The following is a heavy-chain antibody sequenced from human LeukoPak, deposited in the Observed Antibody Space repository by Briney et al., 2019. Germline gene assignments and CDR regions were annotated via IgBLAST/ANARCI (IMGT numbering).Heavy chain of an antibody. J-gene: IGHJ4*02. Sequence: PGRSLRLSCAASGFTFSSYAMHWVRQAPGKGLGWVAVISYDGSNKYYADSVKGRFTISRDNSKNTLYLQMNSLRAEDTAVYYCARDRPHFDYWGQGTLVTVSS. D-gene: IGHD6-6*01. V-gene: IGHV3-30-3*01. CDR3: ARDRPHFDY. CDR2: ISYDGSNK. CDR1: GFTFSSYA.